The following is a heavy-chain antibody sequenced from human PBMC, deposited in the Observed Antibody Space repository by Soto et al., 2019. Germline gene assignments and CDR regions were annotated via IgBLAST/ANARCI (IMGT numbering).Heavy chain of an antibody. V-gene: IGHV3-13*01. D-gene: IGHD6-19*01. CDR2: IGTAGDT. J-gene: IGHJ4*02. CDR1: GFTFSSYD. Sequence: EVQLVESGGGLVQPGGSLRLSCAASGFTFSSYDMHWVRQVTGKGLEWVSAIGTAGDTYYPGSVKGRFTISRENAKNSLYLQMNSLRAGDTAIYYCARRSSSGSVDYCGQGTLVTVSS. CDR3: ARRSSSGSVDY.